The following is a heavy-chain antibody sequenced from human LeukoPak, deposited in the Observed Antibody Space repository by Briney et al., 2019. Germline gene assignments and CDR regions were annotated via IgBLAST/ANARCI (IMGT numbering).Heavy chain of an antibody. D-gene: IGHD6-19*01. J-gene: IGHJ3*02. CDR2: FAPEDGGT. CDR3: ATGRYSSGWPYEGAFDI. V-gene: IGHV1-24*01. Sequence: ASVKVSCKVSGYTLTELSMHWVRQAPGKGIEWMGGFAPEDGGTIYAQKFQGRVTMTDDTSTDTAYMELSSLRSEDTAVYYCATGRYSSGWPYEGAFDIWGQGTMVTVSS. CDR1: GYTLTELS.